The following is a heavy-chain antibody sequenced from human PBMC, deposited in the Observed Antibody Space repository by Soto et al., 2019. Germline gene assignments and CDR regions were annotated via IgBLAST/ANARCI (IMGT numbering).Heavy chain of an antibody. CDR3: ARDVIDLVAVAPTYPPYYYGMDV. J-gene: IGHJ6*02. Sequence: SETLSLTCTVSGGSISSGGYYWSWIRKHPGKGQEWIGYIYYSASTYYNPSLKSRVTISVDTSKNQFSLKLSSVTAADTAVYYCARDVIDLVAVAPTYPPYYYGMDVWGQGTTVTVSS. D-gene: IGHD6-19*01. CDR2: IYYSAST. CDR1: GGSISSGGYY. V-gene: IGHV4-31*03.